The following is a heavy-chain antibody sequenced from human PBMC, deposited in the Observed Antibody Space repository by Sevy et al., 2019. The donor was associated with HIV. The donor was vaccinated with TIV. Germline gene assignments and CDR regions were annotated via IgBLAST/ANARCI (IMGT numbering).Heavy chain of an antibody. V-gene: IGHV3-30-3*01. CDR2: MSYDGSNK. Sequence: GGSLRLSCAASGFTFSNYVMHWVRQAPVKGLEWVAVMSYDGSNKFYADSVKGRFTISRDNSKNTLYLQMNSLRGDDTAVYYCARQTSVILPSATIEPGPVLDYWGQGTMVTVSS. CDR3: ARQTSVILPSATIEPGPVLDY. J-gene: IGHJ4*02. D-gene: IGHD2-2*01. CDR1: GFTFSNYV.